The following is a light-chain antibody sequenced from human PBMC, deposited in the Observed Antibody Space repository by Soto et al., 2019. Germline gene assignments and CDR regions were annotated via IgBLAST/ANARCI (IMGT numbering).Light chain of an antibody. V-gene: IGKV3-11*01. Sequence: EIVMTQSPGTLSVSPGERATLFCRASQSVRSSLAWYQQKPGQAPRLLIYDASNRATGVPARFSGSGSGTDFTLTISALEPEDFAVYYCQERSHWTFGRGTKVDI. CDR3: QERSHWT. CDR2: DAS. CDR1: QSVRSS. J-gene: IGKJ1*01.